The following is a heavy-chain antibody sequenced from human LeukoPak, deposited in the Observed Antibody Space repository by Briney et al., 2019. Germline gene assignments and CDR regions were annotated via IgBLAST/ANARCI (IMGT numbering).Heavy chain of an antibody. J-gene: IGHJ4*02. CDR1: GFTVSSDY. CDR2: LYSDDTI. CDR3: ARGAYYFDY. Sequence: GGSLRLSCAASGFTVSSDYMSWVRQAPGKGLEWVSVLYSDDTIYYADLVQGRFTISRDNSKNTVYLQMNSLRGEDTAVYYCARGAYYFDYWGQGALVTVSS. V-gene: IGHV3-66*01.